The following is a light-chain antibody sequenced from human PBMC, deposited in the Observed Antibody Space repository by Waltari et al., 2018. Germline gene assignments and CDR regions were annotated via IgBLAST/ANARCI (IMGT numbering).Light chain of an antibody. CDR2: DFN. Sequence: QSVLTQPPSASVSPGQSVTISCSGSSSADGGYNSVSCYQRHPGKAPKLMISDFNKRPSGVPDRFSGSKSGNTASLTVSGLQVEDEGDYYCGSHADTSTWVFGGGTSLTVL. CDR1: SSADGGYNS. J-gene: IGLJ3*02. V-gene: IGLV2-8*01. CDR3: GSHADTSTWV.